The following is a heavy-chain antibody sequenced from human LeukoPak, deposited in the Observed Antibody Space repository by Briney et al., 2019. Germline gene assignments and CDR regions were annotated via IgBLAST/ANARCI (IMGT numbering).Heavy chain of an antibody. V-gene: IGHV5-51*01. J-gene: IGHJ4*02. Sequence: GESLKISFKGSGCSFTSYWIGWVRQMPGKGLEWVGIIYPNDSDTRYSPSFQGQVTISADKSISTAYLQWGSLKASDTAMYYCARRRGSSTGQFDCWGQGTLVTV. D-gene: IGHD2-2*01. CDR1: GCSFTSYW. CDR3: ARRRGSSTGQFDC. CDR2: IYPNDSDT.